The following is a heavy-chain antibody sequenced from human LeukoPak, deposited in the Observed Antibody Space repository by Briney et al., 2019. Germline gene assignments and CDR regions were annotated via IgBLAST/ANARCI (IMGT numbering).Heavy chain of an antibody. CDR3: AKSYASGSFYDY. J-gene: IGHJ4*02. CDR2: VSGSGGRT. CDR1: GFTFSSYG. Sequence: GGSLRLSCAASGFTFSSYGMSWVRQAPGKGLEWVSRVSGSGGRTYYADSVKGRFTISRDNSKNTLSLQMNNLRADDTAVYYCAKSYASGSFYDYWGQGTLVTVSS. D-gene: IGHD3-10*01. V-gene: IGHV3-23*01.